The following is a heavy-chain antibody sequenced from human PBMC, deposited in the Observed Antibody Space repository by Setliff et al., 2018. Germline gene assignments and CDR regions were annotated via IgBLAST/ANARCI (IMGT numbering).Heavy chain of an antibody. J-gene: IGHJ6*03. D-gene: IGHD3-3*01. CDR1: GDSISSRPFY. Sequence: SETLSLTCTVSGDSISSRPFYWGWFRQPAGKELEWIGQIYTSWSTIYNPSLKSRVTILLDTSKNQFSLTLTSVTAADTAVYYCARMSGFLYMDAWGKGTPVTVSS. CDR3: ARMSGFLYMDA. CDR2: IYTSWST. V-gene: IGHV4-61*09.